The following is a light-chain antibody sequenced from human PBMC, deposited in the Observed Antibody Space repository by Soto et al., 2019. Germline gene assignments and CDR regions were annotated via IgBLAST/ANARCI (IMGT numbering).Light chain of an antibody. CDR2: EAS. CDR1: SSEVGSYNF. CDR3: CSYAGSSTYV. J-gene: IGLJ1*01. V-gene: IGLV2-23*01. Sequence: QSVLTQPASVSGSPGQSITISCTGTSSEVGSYNFVSWYQQHPGKAPKLMIYEASKRPSGVSNRFSGSKSGNTASLTISGLQPEDEADYYCCSYAGSSTYVFGAGTKVTVL.